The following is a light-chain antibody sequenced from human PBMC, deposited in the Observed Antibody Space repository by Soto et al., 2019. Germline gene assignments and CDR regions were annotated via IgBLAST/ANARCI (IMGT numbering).Light chain of an antibody. CDR3: QVWDGSSDHGV. Sequence: SSVLTQPPSVSVAPGKTARITCGGNNIGSESVHWYQQKPGQAPVLVIYYDTNRPSGIPERFSGSNSGNTATLTISRVEAGDEADYYCQVWDGSSDHGVFGGGTKLTVL. CDR2: YDT. V-gene: IGLV3-21*04. CDR1: NIGSES. J-gene: IGLJ3*02.